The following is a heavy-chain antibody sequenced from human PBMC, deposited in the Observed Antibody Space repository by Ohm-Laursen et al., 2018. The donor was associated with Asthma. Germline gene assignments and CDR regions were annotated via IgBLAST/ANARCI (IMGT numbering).Heavy chain of an antibody. CDR3: ARGGVPYYYDSSGYRRFDY. J-gene: IGHJ4*02. Sequence: SSVKVSCKASGGTFSSYAISWVRQAPGQGLEWMGGIIPIFGTANYAQKFQGRVTITADESTSTAYMELSSLRSEDTAVYYCARGGVPYYYDSSGYRRFDYWGQGTLVTVSS. CDR2: IIPIFGTA. D-gene: IGHD3-22*01. CDR1: GGTFSSYA. V-gene: IGHV1-69*01.